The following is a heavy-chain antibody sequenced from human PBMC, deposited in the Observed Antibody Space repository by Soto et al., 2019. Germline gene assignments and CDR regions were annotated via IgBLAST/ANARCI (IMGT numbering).Heavy chain of an antibody. V-gene: IGHV1-18*01. CDR2: ISAYNGNT. Sequence: ASVKGACKASGYTFTRYGISWVRQAPGQGLEWMGWISAYNGNTNYAQKLQGRVTMTTDTSTSTAYMELRSLRSDDTAVYYCARESKPSSSSSFDYWGQGTLVTVSS. CDR3: ARESKPSSSSSFDY. D-gene: IGHD6-6*01. CDR1: GYTFTRYG. J-gene: IGHJ4*02.